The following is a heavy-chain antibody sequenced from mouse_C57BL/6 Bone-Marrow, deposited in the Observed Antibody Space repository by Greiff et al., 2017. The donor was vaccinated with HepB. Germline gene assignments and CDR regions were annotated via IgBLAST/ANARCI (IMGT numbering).Heavy chain of an antibody. CDR1: GYTFTDYY. D-gene: IGHD2-3*01. J-gene: IGHJ2*01. Sequence: VQLQQSGPELVKPGASVKISCKASGYTFTDYYMNWVKQSHGKSLEWIGDINPNNGGTSYNQKFKGKATLTVDKSSSTAYMKLRSLTSEDSAVYYCARKYDYSDYWGQGTTLTVSS. CDR3: ARKYDYSDY. V-gene: IGHV1-26*01. CDR2: INPNNGGT.